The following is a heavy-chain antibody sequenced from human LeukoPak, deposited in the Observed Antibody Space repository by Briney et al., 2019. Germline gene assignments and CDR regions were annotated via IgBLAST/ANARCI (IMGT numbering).Heavy chain of an antibody. J-gene: IGHJ3*02. CDR2: ISGDGSIT. CDR3: ATTVTLDAFDI. V-gene: IGHV3-74*01. D-gene: IGHD4-17*01. Sequence: PGGSLRLSCAASGFTFSDYYMSWIRQAPGKGLVWVSRISGDGSITAYADSVKGRFTISRDNAKNTLYLQMNSLRAEDTALYYCATTVTLDAFDIWGQGTMVTVSS. CDR1: GFTFSDYY.